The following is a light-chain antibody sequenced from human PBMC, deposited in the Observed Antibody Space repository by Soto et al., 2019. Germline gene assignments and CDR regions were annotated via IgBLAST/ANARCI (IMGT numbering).Light chain of an antibody. Sequence: QSVLTQPPSVSAAPGQKVTISCSGSSSNVGNNYVFWYQQLPGTAPKLLIYDNDRRPSGIPDRFSGSKSGTSATLGITGLQTGDEADYYCATWKRSLSVGVFGGGTKLTVL. J-gene: IGLJ2*01. CDR3: ATWKRSLSVGV. CDR1: SSNVGNNY. CDR2: DND. V-gene: IGLV1-51*01.